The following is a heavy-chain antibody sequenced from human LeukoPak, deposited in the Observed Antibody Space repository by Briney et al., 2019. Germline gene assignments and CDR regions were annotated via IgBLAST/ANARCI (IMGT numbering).Heavy chain of an antibody. CDR2: INHSGST. Sequence: GSLRLSCAASGFTFSSYEMNWIRQPPGKGLEWIGEINHSGSTNYNPSLKSRVTISVDTSKNQFSLKLSSVTAADTAVYYCARRQRITMVRGGFDPWGQGTLVTVSS. J-gene: IGHJ5*02. CDR3: ARRQRITMVRGGFDP. V-gene: IGHV4-34*01. D-gene: IGHD3-10*01. CDR1: GFTFSSYE.